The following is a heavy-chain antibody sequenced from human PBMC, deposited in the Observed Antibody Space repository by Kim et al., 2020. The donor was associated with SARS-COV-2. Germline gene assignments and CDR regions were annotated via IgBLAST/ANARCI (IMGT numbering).Heavy chain of an antibody. CDR2: IKSKTDGWTT. CDR1: GFTFSNAW. J-gene: IGHJ4*02. V-gene: IGHV3-15*01. Sequence: GGSLRLSCAASGFTFSNAWMSWVRQAPGKGLEWVGRIKSKTDGWTTDYAAPVKGRFTISREDSKNTLYLQMNSLKTEDTAVYYCTTGLWFHEAEHFDYWGQGTLVTVSS. CDR3: TTGLWFHEAEHFDY. D-gene: IGHD3-10*01.